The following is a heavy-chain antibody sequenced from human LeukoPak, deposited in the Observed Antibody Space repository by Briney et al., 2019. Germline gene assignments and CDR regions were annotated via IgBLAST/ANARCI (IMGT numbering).Heavy chain of an antibody. Sequence: PGGSLRLSCAASGITFRSYWMSWVRQAPGKGLEWVAIVKQDGSEQYYVDSVKGRFTISRDNAKHSLYLQMNRLRAEDTGVYYCAGGGGFLHDYYGQGTLVTVSS. CDR2: VKQDGSEQ. J-gene: IGHJ4*02. CDR3: AGGGGFLHDY. V-gene: IGHV3-7*01. D-gene: IGHD2-15*01. CDR1: GITFRSYW.